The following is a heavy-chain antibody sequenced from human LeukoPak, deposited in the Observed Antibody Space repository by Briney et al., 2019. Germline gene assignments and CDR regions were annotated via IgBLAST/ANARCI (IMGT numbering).Heavy chain of an antibody. J-gene: IGHJ6*01. Sequence: SEKVSCKASGFTFTSSAVQWVRQARGPPLEWIGWIVVRLVNTNYAQKFQERVTITSDMSTIKDYMELSSLRSEDTAVYYCAREVVYSSSWNYYYGMDVWGEGTTVSVSS. V-gene: IGHV1-58*01. CDR3: AREVVYSSSWNYYYGMDV. D-gene: IGHD6-13*01. CDR1: GFTFTSSA. CDR2: IVVRLVNT.